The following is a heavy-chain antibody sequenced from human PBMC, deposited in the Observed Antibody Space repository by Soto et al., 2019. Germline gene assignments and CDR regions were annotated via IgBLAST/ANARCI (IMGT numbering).Heavy chain of an antibody. CDR3: GKVDSSGRFG. Sequence: GGSLRLSCAASGFTFSSYSMNWVRQAPGKGLEWVSSISSSSSYIYYADSVKGRFTISRDNAKNSLYLQMNSLGAEDTAVYYCGKVDSSGRFGWGQGTLVTVSS. CDR2: ISSSSSYI. CDR1: GFTFSSYS. V-gene: IGHV3-21*01. D-gene: IGHD3-10*01. J-gene: IGHJ4*02.